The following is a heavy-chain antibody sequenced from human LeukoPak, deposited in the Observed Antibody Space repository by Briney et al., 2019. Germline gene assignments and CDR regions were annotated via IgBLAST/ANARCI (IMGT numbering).Heavy chain of an antibody. D-gene: IGHD3-16*02. Sequence: ASVKVSCKASGYTFTSYGISWVRQAPGQGLEWMGWISAYNGNTNYAQKLQGRVTMTTDTSTSTAYMELRSLRSDDTAVYYCARDSPRVRLGELSNGGPYYYYYMDVWGKGTTVTVSS. CDR2: ISAYNGNT. V-gene: IGHV1-18*01. J-gene: IGHJ6*03. CDR3: ARDSPRVRLGELSNGGPYYYYYMDV. CDR1: GYTFTSYG.